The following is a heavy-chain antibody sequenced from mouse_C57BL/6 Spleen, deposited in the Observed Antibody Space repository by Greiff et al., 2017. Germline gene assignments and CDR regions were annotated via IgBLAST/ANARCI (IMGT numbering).Heavy chain of an antibody. CDR2: IYPGDGDT. Sequence: QVQLQQSGAELVKPGASVKISCKASGYAFSSYWMNWVKQRPGTGLEWIGQIYPGDGDTNYNGTFKGKATLTADKSSSTAYMQLSSLTSEDSAVYFCARGNGYYFCGWGQGTTLTVAS. CDR1: GYAFSSYW. V-gene: IGHV1-80*01. J-gene: IGHJ2*01. CDR3: ARGNGYYFCG.